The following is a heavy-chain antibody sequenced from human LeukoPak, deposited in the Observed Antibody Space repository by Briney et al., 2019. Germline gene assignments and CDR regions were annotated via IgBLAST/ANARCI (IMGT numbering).Heavy chain of an antibody. Sequence: GGSLRLSCAASGFTFSSYAMSWVRQAPGKGLEWVSSISSSSSYIYYADSVKGRFTISRDNAKNSLYLQMNSLRAEDTAVYYCARDRGSYYYGSGSYSAYWGQGTLVTVSS. V-gene: IGHV3-21*01. D-gene: IGHD3-10*01. J-gene: IGHJ4*02. CDR1: GFTFSSYA. CDR3: ARDRGSYYYGSGSYSAY. CDR2: ISSSSSYI.